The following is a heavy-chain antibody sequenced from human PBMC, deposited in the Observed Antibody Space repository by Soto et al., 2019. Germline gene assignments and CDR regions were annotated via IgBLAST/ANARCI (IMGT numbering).Heavy chain of an antibody. V-gene: IGHV3-49*03. CDR1: GFTFGEYA. CDR3: AKDLSDIVVVPAPSHGMDV. J-gene: IGHJ6*02. Sequence: GGSLRLSCTASGFTFGEYAMSWFRQAPGKGLEWVGYIRSKSFGGTTEYAASVKGRFTISRDDSKSIAYLQMDSLETEDTAVYYCAKDLSDIVVVPAPSHGMDVWGQGTTVTVSS. D-gene: IGHD2-2*01. CDR2: IRSKSFGGTT.